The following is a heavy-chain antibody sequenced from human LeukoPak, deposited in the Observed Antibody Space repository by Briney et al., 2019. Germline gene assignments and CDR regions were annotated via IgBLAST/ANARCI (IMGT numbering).Heavy chain of an antibody. V-gene: IGHV4-39*07. Sequence: SETLSLTCTVSGGSISSSSYYWGWIRQPPGKGLEWIGSIYYSGSTNYNPSLKSRVTISVDTSKNQFSLKLSSVTAADTAVYYCARGHFGIAVAPYYYYYGMDVWGQGTTVTVSS. CDR3: ARGHFGIAVAPYYYYYGMDV. CDR1: GGSISSSSYY. J-gene: IGHJ6*02. CDR2: IYYSGST. D-gene: IGHD6-19*01.